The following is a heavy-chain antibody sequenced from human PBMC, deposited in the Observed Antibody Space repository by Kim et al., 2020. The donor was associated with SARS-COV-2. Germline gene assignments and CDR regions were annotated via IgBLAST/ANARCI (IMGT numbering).Heavy chain of an antibody. CDR3: ARSYTWRSFFEY. Sequence: GGSLRLSCAASGFIFTNYWMSWVRQAPGKGLEWVANIKEDGSDKYYVDSVKGRFNISRDNAKNSLYLEMSSLRAEDTAVYFCARSYTWRSFFEYWGQGSLVTVSS. CDR2: IKEDGSDK. J-gene: IGHJ4*02. CDR1: GFIFTNYW. V-gene: IGHV3-7*01. D-gene: IGHD1-1*01.